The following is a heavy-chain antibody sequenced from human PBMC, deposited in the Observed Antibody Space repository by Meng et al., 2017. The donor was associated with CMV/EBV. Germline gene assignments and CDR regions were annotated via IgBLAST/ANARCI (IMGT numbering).Heavy chain of an antibody. D-gene: IGHD2-2*01. CDR3: ARDAIDCSSTSCPGNWFDP. Sequence: GESLKISCAASGFTLSSYEMNWVRQAPGKGLEWVSYISSSGSTIYYADSVKGRFTISRDNAKNSLYLQMNSLRAEDTAVYYCARDAIDCSSTSCPGNWFDPWGQGTLVTVSS. CDR1: GFTLSSYE. V-gene: IGHV3-48*03. CDR2: ISSSGSTI. J-gene: IGHJ5*02.